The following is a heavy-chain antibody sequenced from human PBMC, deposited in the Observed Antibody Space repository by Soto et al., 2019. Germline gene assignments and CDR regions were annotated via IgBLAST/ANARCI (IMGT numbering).Heavy chain of an antibody. CDR1: GFTFGNYA. J-gene: IGHJ3*01. CDR3: AKSLVTPSDAFDL. Sequence: LGGSLRLSCAASGFTFGNYAMNWVRHAPGKGLEWISSISDPGTSTYYANSVKGRFSMSRDNSKNTLFLQMNRLRADDTAVYFCAKSLVTPSDAFDLWGRGTLVTVSS. CDR2: ISDPGTST. D-gene: IGHD2-21*02. V-gene: IGHV3-23*01.